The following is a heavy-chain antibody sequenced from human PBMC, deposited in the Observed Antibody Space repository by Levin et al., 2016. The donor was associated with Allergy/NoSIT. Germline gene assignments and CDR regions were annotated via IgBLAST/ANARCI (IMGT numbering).Heavy chain of an antibody. Sequence: VRQAPGKGLEWVSAISGSGGSTYYADSVKGRFTISRDNSKNTLYLQMNSLRAEDTAVYYCAKMDPAAGYGMDVWGQGTTVTVSS. D-gene: IGHD5-18*01. J-gene: IGHJ6*02. V-gene: IGHV3-23*01. CDR2: ISGSGGST. CDR3: AKMDPAAGYGMDV.